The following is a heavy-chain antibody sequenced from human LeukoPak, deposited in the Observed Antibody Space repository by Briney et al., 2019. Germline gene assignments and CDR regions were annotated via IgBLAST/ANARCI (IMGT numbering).Heavy chain of an antibody. CDR3: ARRYYCRGGSCRNFFDY. CDR1: GYSFTSYW. Sequence: GESLEISCKGFGYSFTSYWIGWVRQMPGKGLEWMGIIYPDDSDTRYSPSFEGQVTISADKSISTAYLQWSSLKASDTAIYYCARRYYCRGGSCRNFFDYWGQGTLVTVSS. CDR2: IYPDDSDT. D-gene: IGHD2-15*01. V-gene: IGHV5-51*01. J-gene: IGHJ4*02.